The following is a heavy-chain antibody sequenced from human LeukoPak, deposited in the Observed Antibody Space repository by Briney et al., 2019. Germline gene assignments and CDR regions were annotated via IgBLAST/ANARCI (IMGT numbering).Heavy chain of an antibody. J-gene: IGHJ5*02. CDR3: AKPEYSSSWHFDP. D-gene: IGHD6-13*01. V-gene: IGHV3-30*02. CDR1: GFTFSNYG. Sequence: GGSLRLSCAASGFTFSNYGMHWVRQAPGKGLEWVAFVRYDESSTYYADSVKGRFTISRDNSKNTLYLQMNSLITEDTAIYYCAKPEYSSSWHFDPWGQGTLVTVSS. CDR2: VRYDESST.